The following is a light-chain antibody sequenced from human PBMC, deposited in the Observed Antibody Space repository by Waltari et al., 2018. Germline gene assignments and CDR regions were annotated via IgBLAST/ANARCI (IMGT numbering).Light chain of an antibody. J-gene: IGKJ2*01. CDR2: EIA. CDR1: QGHVHSDGNIY. V-gene: IGKV2-30*02. CDR3: MQGTHWPYT. Sequence: DVVMTQSPLSLPVTLGQPASISCRFSQGHVHSDGNIYLNWFQQRPGQSPRRLIYEIANRDSGVPDRVSGSGSGTDFTLKISRVEAEDVGVYYYCMQGTHWPYTFGQGTKLEI.